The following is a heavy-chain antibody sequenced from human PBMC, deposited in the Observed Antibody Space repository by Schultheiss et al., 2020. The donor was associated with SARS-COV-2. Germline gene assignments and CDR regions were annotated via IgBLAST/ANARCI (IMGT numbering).Heavy chain of an antibody. CDR1: GFSLSTSGVG. CDR3: ARIMGGGDCYLAFDI. Sequence: SGPTLVKPTQTLTLTCTFSGFSLSTSGVGVGWIRQPPGKALEWLARIDWDDDKYYSTSLKTRLTISKDTSKNQVVLTMTNMDPVDTATYYCARIMGGGDCYLAFDIWGQGTMVTVSS. J-gene: IGHJ3*02. V-gene: IGHV2-70*11. CDR2: IDWDDDK. D-gene: IGHD2-21*02.